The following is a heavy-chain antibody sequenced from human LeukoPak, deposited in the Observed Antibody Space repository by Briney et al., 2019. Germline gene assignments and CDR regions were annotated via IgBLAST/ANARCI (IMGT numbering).Heavy chain of an antibody. V-gene: IGHV1-18*01. CDR1: GYGFTTYG. CDR2: ITTYTGYT. CDR3: TRGRPGDPTLFDY. D-gene: IGHD2-21*02. Sequence: ASVKVSCETSGYGFTTYGLSWVRQAPGQGLECVGWITTYTGYTNYAQKFQGRVTMTTDTSTSTAYMELRSLRSDDTAVYYCTRGRPGDPTLFDYWGRGTLATVSP. J-gene: IGHJ4*02.